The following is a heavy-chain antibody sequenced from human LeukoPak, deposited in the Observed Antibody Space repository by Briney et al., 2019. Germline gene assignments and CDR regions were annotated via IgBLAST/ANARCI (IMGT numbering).Heavy chain of an antibody. CDR1: GGSISSSIYY. J-gene: IGHJ5*02. Sequence: PSETLSLTCTVSGGSISSSIYYWGWIRQPAGKGLEWIGRIYTSGRTNYNPSLKSRVTMSVDTSKNRFSLKLSSVTAADTAVYYCAREREYSSSSGYWFDPWGQGTLVTVSS. CDR3: AREREYSSSSGYWFDP. CDR2: IYTSGRT. V-gene: IGHV4-61*02. D-gene: IGHD6-6*01.